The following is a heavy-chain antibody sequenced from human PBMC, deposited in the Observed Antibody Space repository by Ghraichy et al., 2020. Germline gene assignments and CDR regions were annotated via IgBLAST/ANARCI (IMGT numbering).Heavy chain of an antibody. Sequence: GESLNISCAASGFTFSSYWMHWVRQAPGKGLVWVSRINSDGSSTSYADSVKGRFTISRDNAKNTLYLQMNSLRAEDTAVYYCARDQGAPYSSVAFDIWGQGTMVTVSS. V-gene: IGHV3-74*01. CDR2: INSDGSST. CDR3: ARDQGAPYSSVAFDI. J-gene: IGHJ3*02. CDR1: GFTFSSYW. D-gene: IGHD6-19*01.